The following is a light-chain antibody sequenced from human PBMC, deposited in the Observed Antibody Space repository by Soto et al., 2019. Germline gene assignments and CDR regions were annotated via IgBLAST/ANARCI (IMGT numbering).Light chain of an antibody. J-gene: IGKJ2*01. Sequence: EIVLTQSPATLSLSPGERATLSCRASQSVSSFLAWYQQKPGQAPRLLIYDASNRATGIPARFSGSGSETDFTLPISSLEPEDFAVYYCQQRSNWPSSTFGQGTKLEIK. CDR1: QSVSSF. V-gene: IGKV3-11*01. CDR2: DAS. CDR3: QQRSNWPSST.